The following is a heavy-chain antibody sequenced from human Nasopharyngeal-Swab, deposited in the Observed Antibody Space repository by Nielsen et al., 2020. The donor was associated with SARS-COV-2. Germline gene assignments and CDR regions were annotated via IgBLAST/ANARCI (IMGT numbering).Heavy chain of an antibody. J-gene: IGHJ3*02. D-gene: IGHD3-16*01. Sequence: GESLKISCAASGLTFTNSWMSWVRQAPGKGLEWVANIKQDGSDKYYVDSVKGRFTISRDNAKNSLELQMNSLRVEDTAAYYCGRGGKLGALDIWGQGTMVTVSS. CDR2: IKQDGSDK. V-gene: IGHV3-7*01. CDR3: GRGGKLGALDI. CDR1: GLTFTNSW.